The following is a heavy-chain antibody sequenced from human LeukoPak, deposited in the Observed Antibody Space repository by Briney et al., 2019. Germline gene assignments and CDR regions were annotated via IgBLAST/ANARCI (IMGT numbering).Heavy chain of an antibody. CDR2: IYYSGST. D-gene: IGHD3-10*01. J-gene: IGHJ4*02. Sequence: SETLSLTCTVSGGSISSYYWSWIRQPPGKGLEWIGYIYYSGSTNYNPSLKSRVTISVDTSKNQFSLKLSSVTAADTAVYYCARATPSLWLGEGDYFDYWGQGTLVTVSS. CDR1: GGSISSYY. CDR3: ARATPSLWLGEGDYFDY. V-gene: IGHV4-59*01.